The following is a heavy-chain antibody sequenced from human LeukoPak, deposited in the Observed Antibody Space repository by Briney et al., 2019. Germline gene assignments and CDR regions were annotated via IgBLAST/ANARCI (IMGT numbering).Heavy chain of an antibody. V-gene: IGHV3-53*01. CDR3: ARGIAAAGTAFDY. Sequence: PGGSLRLSCAASGFTVSSNYMSWVRQAPGKGLEWVSVIYSGGSTYYADSVKGRFTISRDNSKNTLYLQMNSLRAEDTAVYYCARGIAAAGTAFDYRGQGTLVTVSS. J-gene: IGHJ4*02. D-gene: IGHD6-13*01. CDR1: GFTVSSNY. CDR2: IYSGGST.